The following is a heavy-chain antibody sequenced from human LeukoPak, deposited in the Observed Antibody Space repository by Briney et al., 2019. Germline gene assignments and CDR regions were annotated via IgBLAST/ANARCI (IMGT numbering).Heavy chain of an antibody. J-gene: IGHJ6*03. Sequence: GGSLRLSCAASGFTFSTYSMNWVRQAPGKGLEWVSSINSNGNYIYYADSLKGRFSISRDNAKNSLYLQMNSLRAEDTAVYYCARDGGAAAGMYYYMDVWGKGTTVTVSS. CDR1: GFTFSTYS. CDR2: INSNGNYI. V-gene: IGHV3-21*01. CDR3: ARDGGAAAGMYYYMDV. D-gene: IGHD6-13*01.